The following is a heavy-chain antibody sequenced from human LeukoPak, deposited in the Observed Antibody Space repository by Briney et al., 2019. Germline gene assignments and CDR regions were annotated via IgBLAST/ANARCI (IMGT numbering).Heavy chain of an antibody. CDR3: ARDGRIYDSSGHYLDY. J-gene: IGHJ4*02. CDR1: GFSFSSYG. Sequence: PGGSLRLSCAASGFSFSSYGMHWVRQAPGKRLEWVAITWYDGSNKYYADSVKGRFTISRDNSKNALYLQMNSLRAEDTAVYYCARDGRIYDSSGHYLDYWGQGTLVTVSS. D-gene: IGHD3-22*01. V-gene: IGHV3-33*01. CDR2: TWYDGSNK.